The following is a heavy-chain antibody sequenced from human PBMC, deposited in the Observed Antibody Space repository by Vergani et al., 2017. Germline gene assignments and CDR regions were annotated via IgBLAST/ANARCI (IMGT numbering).Heavy chain of an antibody. CDR2: INHSGST. CDR3: ARGGATXSGLGEPHYYYMDV. D-gene: IGHD3-10*01. V-gene: IGHV4-34*01. Sequence: QVQLQQWGAGLLKPSETLALTCAVYGVSFSGYYWSWIRQPPGKGLEWIGEINHSGSTNYNPSLKSRVTISVDTSKNQFSLKLSSVTAADTAVYYCARGGATXSGLGEPHYYYMDVWGKGTTVTVSS. J-gene: IGHJ6*03. CDR1: GVSFSGYY.